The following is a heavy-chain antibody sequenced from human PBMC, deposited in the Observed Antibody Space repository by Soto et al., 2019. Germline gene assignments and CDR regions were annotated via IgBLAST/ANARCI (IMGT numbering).Heavy chain of an antibody. V-gene: IGHV3-23*01. Sequence: EVQLLESGGGLVQPGGSLRLSCAASGFTFSSYAMSWVRQAPGKGLEWVSAISGSGGSTYYADSVKGRFTISRDNPKNTLYLQINSLRAEDTAVYYCAKGEGYDILTELDYWGQGTLVTVSS. CDR3: AKGEGYDILTELDY. CDR1: GFTFSSYA. CDR2: ISGSGGST. J-gene: IGHJ4*02. D-gene: IGHD3-9*01.